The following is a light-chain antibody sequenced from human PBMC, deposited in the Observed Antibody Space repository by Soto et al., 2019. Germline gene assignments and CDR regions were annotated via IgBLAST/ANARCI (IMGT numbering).Light chain of an antibody. Sequence: QSALTQPASVSGSPGQSITISCTGTSSDVGSYNLVSWYQQHPGKAPKLMIYEGSKRPSGVSNRFSASKSGNTASLTISGLQAEDEADYYCCSYTGITTWVFGGGTQLTVL. CDR1: SSDVGSYNL. CDR3: CSYTGITTWV. J-gene: IGLJ3*02. V-gene: IGLV2-23*01. CDR2: EGS.